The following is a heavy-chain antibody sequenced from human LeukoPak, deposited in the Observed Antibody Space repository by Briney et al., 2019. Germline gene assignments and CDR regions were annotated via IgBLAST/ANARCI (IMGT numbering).Heavy chain of an antibody. CDR2: IYTSGST. CDR3: ARGRLRTSFDY. Sequence: PSETLSLTCTVSGGSISSGSYYWSWIRQPAGKGLEWIGRIYTSGSTNYNPSLKSRVTISVDTSKNQFSLKLSSVTAADTAVYYCARGRLRTSFDYWGQGTLVTVSS. D-gene: IGHD1-14*01. CDR1: GGSISSGSYY. V-gene: IGHV4-61*02. J-gene: IGHJ4*02.